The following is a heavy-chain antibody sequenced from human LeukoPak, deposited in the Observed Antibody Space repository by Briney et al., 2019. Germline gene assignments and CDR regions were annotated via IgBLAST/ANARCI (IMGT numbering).Heavy chain of an antibody. CDR3: ARFPLYGDYYYYYGMDV. CDR2: INHSGST. CDR1: GFGFSTYW. J-gene: IGHJ6*02. D-gene: IGHD4-17*01. Sequence: SGGSLRLSCAASGFGFSTYWMTWIRQPPGKGLEWIGEINHSGSTNYNPSLKSRVTISVDTSKNQFSLKLSSVTAADTAVYYCARFPLYGDYYYYYGMDVWGQGTTVTVSS. V-gene: IGHV4-34*01.